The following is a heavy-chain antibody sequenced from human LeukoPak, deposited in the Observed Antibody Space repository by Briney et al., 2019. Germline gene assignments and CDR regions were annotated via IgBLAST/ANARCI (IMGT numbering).Heavy chain of an antibody. CDR1: GGSFSGYY. CDR2: IYYSGST. J-gene: IGHJ4*02. D-gene: IGHD3-22*01. V-gene: IGHV4-30-4*01. Sequence: PLETLSLTCAVYGGSFSGYYWSWIRQPPGKGLEWIGYIYYSGSTYYNPSLKSRVTISVDTSKNQFSLKLSSVTAADTAVYYCARVVSGYLYYWGQGTLVTVSS. CDR3: ARVVSGYLYY.